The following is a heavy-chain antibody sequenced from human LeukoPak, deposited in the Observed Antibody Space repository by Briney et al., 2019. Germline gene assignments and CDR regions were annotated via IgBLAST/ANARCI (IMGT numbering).Heavy chain of an antibody. V-gene: IGHV3-13*01. D-gene: IGHD6-19*01. CDR1: GFTFGSYD. CDR2: IGTTGDT. Sequence: PGGSLRLSCAASGFTFGSYDMHWVRQATGKGLEWVSAIGTTGDTYYPGSVKGRFTISRENAKNSLYLQMNSLRAGDTAVYYCARVAGTNAFDIWGQGTMVTVSS. CDR3: ARVAGTNAFDI. J-gene: IGHJ3*02.